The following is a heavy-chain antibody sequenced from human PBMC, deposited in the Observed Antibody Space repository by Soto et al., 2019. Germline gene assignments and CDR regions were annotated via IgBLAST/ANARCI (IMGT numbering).Heavy chain of an antibody. CDR1: GFTFVSYA. V-gene: IGHV3-23*01. D-gene: IGHD5-12*01. CDR3: AKGSSGYDYNWFDP. CDR2: ISGSGGST. J-gene: IGHJ5*02. Sequence: WGSLRLSCAASGFTFVSYATSFVRHSPGKGLEWVSAISGSGGSTYYADSVKGRFTISRDNSKNTLYLQMNSLRAEDTAVYYCAKGSSGYDYNWFDPWGQGTLVTVSS.